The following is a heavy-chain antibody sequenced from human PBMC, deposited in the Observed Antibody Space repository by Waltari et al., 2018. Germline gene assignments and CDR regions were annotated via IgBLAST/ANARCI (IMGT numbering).Heavy chain of an antibody. V-gene: IGHV3-66*02. CDR2: IYSVGYT. CDR1: GFTVSNNY. D-gene: IGHD3-22*01. CDR3: ARNPRYDSPY. J-gene: IGHJ4*02. Sequence: EVQLAESGGGWVKTGGSLRISCAASGFTVSNNYMSWVRQAPGKGRGVGSLIYSVGYTQYADSVKGRFTISRDNSKNTLYLQMNSLRVEDTAVYYWARNPRYDSPYWGQGTLVTVSS.